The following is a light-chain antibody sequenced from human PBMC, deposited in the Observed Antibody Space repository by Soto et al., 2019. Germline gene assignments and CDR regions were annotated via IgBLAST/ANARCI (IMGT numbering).Light chain of an antibody. Sequence: DIQMTQSPSTLSASVGDRDTITCRASQSLSSWLAWYQQKPGKAPKLLISKASSLESGVPSRFSGSGSGTEFTLTISSLQPDDFATYYCQQYNTYPWTFGQGTKVEIK. CDR3: QQYNTYPWT. CDR1: QSLSSW. CDR2: KAS. V-gene: IGKV1-5*03. J-gene: IGKJ1*01.